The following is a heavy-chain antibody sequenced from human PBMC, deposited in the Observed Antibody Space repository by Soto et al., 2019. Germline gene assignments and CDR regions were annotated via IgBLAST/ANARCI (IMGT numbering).Heavy chain of an antibody. D-gene: IGHD1-1*01. Sequence: SKTLSLTCTVAGGCISSSSYYWGWFRQPPGKGLEWIGAISYGVSTYHNPSLRSRVTISVDTSKSQFSLDLTSVTAADTAVHYCARHRRETGTYAQPLDYWGQGTLVTVSS. CDR2: ISYGVST. CDR1: GGCISSSSYY. CDR3: ARHRRETGTYAQPLDY. J-gene: IGHJ4*02. V-gene: IGHV4-39*01.